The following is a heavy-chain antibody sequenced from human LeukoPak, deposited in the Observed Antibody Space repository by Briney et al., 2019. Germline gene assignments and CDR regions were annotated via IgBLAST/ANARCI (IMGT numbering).Heavy chain of an antibody. CDR3: AKAYCSGGSCYSYFDY. J-gene: IGHJ4*02. CDR1: GFTFSTYS. V-gene: IGHV3-30*18. Sequence: GGSLRLSCAASGFTFSTYSMNWVRQAPGKGLEWVAVISYDGSNKYYADSVKGRFTISRDNSKNTLYLQMNSLRAEDTAVYYCAKAYCSGGSCYSYFDYWGQGTLVTVSS. CDR2: ISYDGSNK. D-gene: IGHD2-15*01.